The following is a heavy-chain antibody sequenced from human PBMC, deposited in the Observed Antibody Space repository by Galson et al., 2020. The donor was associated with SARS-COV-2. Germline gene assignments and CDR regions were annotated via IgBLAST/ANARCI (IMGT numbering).Heavy chain of an antibody. CDR1: GGSITTGSYY. J-gene: IGHJ3*01. CDR3: ARARRLYGDYGGGAFEV. D-gene: IGHD4-17*01. Sequence: TLSLTCTVSGGSITTGSYYWSWIRHHPGRGLEWVGYISYSGITYYNPSLNSPVTISVDTSKNQFSLRLSSVTAADTAVYYCARARRLYGDYGGGAFEVWGRGTTVTVSS. CDR2: ISYSGIT. V-gene: IGHV4-31*01.